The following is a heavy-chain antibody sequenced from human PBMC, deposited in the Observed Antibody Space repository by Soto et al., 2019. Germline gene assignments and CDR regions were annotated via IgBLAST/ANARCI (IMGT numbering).Heavy chain of an antibody. CDR2: INHSGST. CDR3: ARRDCSGGSCYQVDY. Sequence: QVQLQQWGAGLLKPSETLSLSCAADGGSFSGYYWSGIRQPPGKGLEWIGEINHSGSTNYNPSIKSRVTISVDTSKNQFSLKLSSVTAADTAVYYCARRDCSGGSCYQVDYWGQGTLVTVSS. CDR1: GGSFSGYY. V-gene: IGHV4-34*01. D-gene: IGHD2-15*01. J-gene: IGHJ4*02.